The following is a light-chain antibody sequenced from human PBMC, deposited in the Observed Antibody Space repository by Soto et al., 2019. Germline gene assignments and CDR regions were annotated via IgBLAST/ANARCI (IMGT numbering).Light chain of an antibody. CDR1: RSVSNNY. Sequence: IGLTQSTVTLSLSPGDRATLSCRASRSVSNNYLAWYQQKPGQAPRLLIYGASNRATGIPDRFSGSGSGTDFTLTISRLEPEDFAVYYCQQYGSSGTFGQGTKVDI. CDR2: GAS. CDR3: QQYGSSGT. J-gene: IGKJ1*01. V-gene: IGKV3-20*01.